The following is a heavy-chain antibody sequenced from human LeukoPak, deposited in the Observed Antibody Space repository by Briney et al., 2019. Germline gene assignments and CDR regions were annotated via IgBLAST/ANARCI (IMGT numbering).Heavy chain of an antibody. CDR2: IYYGGST. V-gene: IGHV4-61*01. D-gene: IGHD3-16*01. Sequence: PSETLSLTCTVSGGSVNSGSYYWSWIRQPPGKGLEWVGYIYYGGSTNYNPSLKSRVTISVDTSKNQFSLKLSSVTAADTAVYYCARTDWGGYYFDYWGQGTLVTVSS. J-gene: IGHJ4*02. CDR3: ARTDWGGYYFDY. CDR1: GGSVNSGSYY.